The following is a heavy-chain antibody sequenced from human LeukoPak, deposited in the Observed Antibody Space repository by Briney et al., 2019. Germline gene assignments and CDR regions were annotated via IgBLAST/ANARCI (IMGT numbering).Heavy chain of an antibody. CDR1: GGSFSGYY. Sequence: PSETLSLTCAVYGGSFSGYYWSWIRQPPGKGLEWIGEINHSGSTNYNPSLKSRVTISVDTSKNQFSLKLSSVTAADTAVYYCARGTLNERLIFGVVTGMDVWGQGTTVTVSS. CDR2: INHSGST. V-gene: IGHV4-34*01. D-gene: IGHD3-3*01. CDR3: ARGTLNERLIFGVVTGMDV. J-gene: IGHJ6*02.